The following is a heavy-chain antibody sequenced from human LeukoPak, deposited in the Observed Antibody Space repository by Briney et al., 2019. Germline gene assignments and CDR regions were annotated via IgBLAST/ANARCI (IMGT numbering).Heavy chain of an antibody. V-gene: IGHV3-30-3*01. J-gene: IGHJ4*02. CDR1: GFTFSSYA. CDR2: ISYDGSNK. CDR3: YSYDY. Sequence: PGGSLRLSCAASGFTFSSYAMHWVRQAPGKGLEWVAVISYDGSNKYYADSVKGRFTISRDNSKNTLYLRMNSLRAEDTAVYYCYSYDYWGQGTLVTVSS. D-gene: IGHD2-15*01.